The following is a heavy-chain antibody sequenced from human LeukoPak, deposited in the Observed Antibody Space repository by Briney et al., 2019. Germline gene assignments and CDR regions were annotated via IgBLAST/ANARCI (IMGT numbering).Heavy chain of an antibody. V-gene: IGHV1-8*01. CDR3: ARDWTYFYSYFMDV. D-gene: IGHD3/OR15-3a*01. Sequence: ASVKVSCTAAGYTFTTYEINWGREAPGQGLGWIGRINPNLGNTDYAQKFQGRVAITRNTSMSIAYMELSSLRSEDTAVYYCARDWTYFYSYFMDVWGQGTTVIVSS. CDR2: INPNLGNT. CDR1: GYTFTTYE. J-gene: IGHJ6*03.